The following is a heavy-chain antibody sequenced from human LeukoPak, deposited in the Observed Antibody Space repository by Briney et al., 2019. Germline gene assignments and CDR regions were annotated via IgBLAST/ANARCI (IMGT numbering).Heavy chain of an antibody. Sequence: GGSLRLSCEGSGFTFSNYWMGWVRQAPGKGLQWVANIKTDGSEKYYVDSVKGRFTISRDNAKNTLYLQMNSLRAEDTAVYYCARDPRVAYDFWSGYYHDYWGQGTLVTVSS. CDR1: GFTFSNYW. CDR2: IKTDGSEK. J-gene: IGHJ4*02. CDR3: ARDPRVAYDFWSGYYHDY. V-gene: IGHV3-7*01. D-gene: IGHD3-3*01.